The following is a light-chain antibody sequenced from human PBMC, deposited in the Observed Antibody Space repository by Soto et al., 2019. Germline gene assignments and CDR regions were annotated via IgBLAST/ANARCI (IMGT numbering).Light chain of an antibody. J-gene: IGKJ3*01. CDR2: GAS. CDR1: QRVSICP. V-gene: IGKV3-20*01. Sequence: IVLTQSPGPLSLSQGERPPLSCRARQRVSICPFAWYQQKPGQAPRLRIYGASRRATGIPDRFSGSGSGTDFTLTISRLETEDFAVYYCQQYGSSPRVTFGPGTKVDI. CDR3: QQYGSSPRVT.